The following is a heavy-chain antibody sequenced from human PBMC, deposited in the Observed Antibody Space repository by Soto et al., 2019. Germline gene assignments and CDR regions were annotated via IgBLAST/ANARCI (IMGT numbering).Heavy chain of an antibody. D-gene: IGHD3-22*01. Sequence: PWGSLRLSCAASGFTFSSYAMHWVRQAPGKGLEWVAVISYDGSNKYYADSVKGRFTISRDNSKNTLYLQMNSLRAEDTAVYYCARDQGITMIVVVPDYWGQGTLVTVSS. V-gene: IGHV3-30-3*01. J-gene: IGHJ4*02. CDR2: ISYDGSNK. CDR3: ARDQGITMIVVVPDY. CDR1: GFTFSSYA.